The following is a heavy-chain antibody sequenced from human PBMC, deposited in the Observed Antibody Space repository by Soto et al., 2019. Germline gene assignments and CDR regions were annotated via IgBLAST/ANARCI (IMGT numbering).Heavy chain of an antibody. D-gene: IGHD1-26*01. CDR3: ALGYSGSYLSFDY. Sequence: ASVKVSCKASGGTFSSYAISWVRQAPGQGLEWMGGIIPIFGTANYAQKFQGRVTITADESTSTAYMELSSLRSEDTAVYYCALGYSGSYLSFDYWGQGTLVTVSS. CDR2: IIPIFGTA. V-gene: IGHV1-69*13. J-gene: IGHJ4*02. CDR1: GGTFSSYA.